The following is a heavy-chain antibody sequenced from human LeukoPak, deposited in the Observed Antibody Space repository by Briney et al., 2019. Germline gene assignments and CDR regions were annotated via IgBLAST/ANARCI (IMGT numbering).Heavy chain of an antibody. Sequence: GGSLRLSCAASGFTFSSYAMSWVRQAPGKGLEWVSAISGSGGSTYYADSVKGRLTISRDNSKNTLYLQMNSLRAEDTAVYYCAKRGYDYYDSSGYYHFDYWGQGTLVTVSS. CDR3: AKRGYDYYDSSGYYHFDY. CDR1: GFTFSSYA. J-gene: IGHJ4*02. V-gene: IGHV3-23*01. D-gene: IGHD3-22*01. CDR2: ISGSGGST.